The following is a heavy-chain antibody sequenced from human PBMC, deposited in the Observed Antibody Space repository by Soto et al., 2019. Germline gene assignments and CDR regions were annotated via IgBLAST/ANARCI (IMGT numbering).Heavy chain of an antibody. CDR2: IKTKIEGETT. V-gene: IGHV3-15*07. J-gene: IGHJ6*02. CDR3: TTGSVEGV. Sequence: QLVESGGGLVRHGGSLRLSCSASGFSISSAWMNWVRQAPGKGLEWVGRIKTKIEGETTHYAAPVNGRFTVSRDDSKNMLYLQMNSLKADDTALYYCTTGSVEGVWGQGTTVTVSS. CDR1: GFSISSAW. D-gene: IGHD2-15*01.